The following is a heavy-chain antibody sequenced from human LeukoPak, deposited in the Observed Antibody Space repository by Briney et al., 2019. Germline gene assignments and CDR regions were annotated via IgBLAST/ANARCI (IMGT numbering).Heavy chain of an antibody. CDR1: GGSFSGYY. CDR2: INHSGST. CDR3: ARRPSGGTNWFDP. D-gene: IGHD1-26*01. V-gene: IGHV4-34*01. J-gene: IGHJ5*02. Sequence: SETLSLTCAVYGGSFSGYYWSWIRQPPGKGLEWVGEINHSGSTNYNPSLKSRVTISLDTSKSQFSLNLSSVTAADTAVYYCARRPSGGTNWFDPWGQGSLVTVSS.